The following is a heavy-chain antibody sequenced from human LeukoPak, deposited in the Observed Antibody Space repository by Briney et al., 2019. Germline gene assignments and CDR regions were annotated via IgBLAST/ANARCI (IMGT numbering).Heavy chain of an antibody. V-gene: IGHV1-8*03. CDR2: MNPNSGST. Sequence: GASVRVSCKASGSTFTTYDINWVRQAPGQGLEWMGWMNPNSGSTVYAQKFQGRVTITWNTSRNTAYMELSSLRSEDTAVYYCARGVAGLGRRAFHIWGQGTMVTVSS. D-gene: IGHD6-19*01. J-gene: IGHJ3*02. CDR3: ARGVAGLGRRAFHI. CDR1: GSTFTTYD.